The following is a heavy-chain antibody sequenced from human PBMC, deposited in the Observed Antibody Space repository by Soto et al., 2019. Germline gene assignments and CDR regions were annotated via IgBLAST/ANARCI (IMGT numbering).Heavy chain of an antibody. V-gene: IGHV4-59*01. Sequence: SENLSLTCTISGGSFNNDYWTWIRQSPGKGLEWIGYIFHSGITDYNPSVKSRVTISIDKSKNLFSLKLTSVTAADTAVYYCAADRYLYDSAGYYRTPDYWGPGILVT. CDR3: AADRYLYDSAGYYRTPDY. D-gene: IGHD3-22*01. J-gene: IGHJ4*02. CDR1: GGSFNNDY. CDR2: IFHSGIT.